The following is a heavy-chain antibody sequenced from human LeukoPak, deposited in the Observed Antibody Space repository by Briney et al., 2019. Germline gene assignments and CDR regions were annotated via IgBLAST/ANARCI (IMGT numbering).Heavy chain of an antibody. CDR1: GYTFTTYD. CDR2: MSPSSGDT. J-gene: IGHJ5*02. Sequence: ASVKVSCKASGYTFTTYDINWVRQAAGQGLEWMGWMSPSSGDTGYAQKFQGRVTMTRNTSINTAYMELSSLTSEDTAVYYCARWETTPWLWFDPWGQGTLVTVSS. V-gene: IGHV1-8*01. CDR3: ARWETTPWLWFDP. D-gene: IGHD4-17*01.